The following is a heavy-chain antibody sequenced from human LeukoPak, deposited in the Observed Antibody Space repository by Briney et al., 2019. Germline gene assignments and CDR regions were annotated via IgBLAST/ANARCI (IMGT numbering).Heavy chain of an antibody. D-gene: IGHD1/OR15-1a*01. CDR3: VRQTTRTDRACFDY. CDR2: IGAAGET. J-gene: IGHJ4*02. V-gene: IGHV3-13*01. Sequence: GGSLRLSCAASGFTFSSYDMHWVRQATGKGLERVSAIGAAGETKYPGSVKDRFTISRENDKNSLYHQVISLRAGDTAVYYCVRQTTRTDRACFDYWGQGTLVTVSS. CDR1: GFTFSSYD.